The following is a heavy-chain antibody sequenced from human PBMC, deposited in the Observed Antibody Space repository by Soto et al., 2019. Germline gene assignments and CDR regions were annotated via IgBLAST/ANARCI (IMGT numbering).Heavy chain of an antibody. CDR3: AREFSLEYSGYAHADAFDI. V-gene: IGHV3-7*01. Sequence: GGSLRLSCAASGSTFSSYWMSWVRQAPGKGLEWVANIKQDGSEKYYVDSVKGRFTISRDNAKNSLYLQMNSLRAEDTAVYYCAREFSLEYSGYAHADAFDIWGQGTMVTVSS. D-gene: IGHD5-12*01. CDR1: GSTFSSYW. J-gene: IGHJ3*02. CDR2: IKQDGSEK.